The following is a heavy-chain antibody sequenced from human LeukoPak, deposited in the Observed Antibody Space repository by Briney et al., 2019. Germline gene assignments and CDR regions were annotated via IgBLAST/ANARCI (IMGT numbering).Heavy chain of an antibody. CDR1: GFTFSSYA. CDR2: ISYDGSNK. J-gene: IGHJ3*02. D-gene: IGHD3-3*01. V-gene: IGHV3-30-3*01. Sequence: GGSLRLSCAASGFTFSSYAMHWVRQAPGKGLEWVAVISYDGSNKYYADSVKGRFTISRDNSKNTLYLQMNSLRAENTAVYYCARDAYDFWSGYLHRGGAFDIWGQGTMVTVSS. CDR3: ARDAYDFWSGYLHRGGAFDI.